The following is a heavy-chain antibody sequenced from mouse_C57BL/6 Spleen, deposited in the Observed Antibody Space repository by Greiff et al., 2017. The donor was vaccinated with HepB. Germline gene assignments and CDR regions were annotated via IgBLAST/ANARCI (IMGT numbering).Heavy chain of an antibody. J-gene: IGHJ4*01. CDR2: INPGSGGT. CDR3: ARRENYGNYNAMDY. V-gene: IGHV1-54*01. Sequence: QVQLQQSGAELVRPGTSVKVSCKASGYAFTNYLIEWVKQRPGQGLEWIGVINPGSGGTNYNEKFKGKATLTADKSSSTAYMQLSSLTSEDSAVYFCARRENYGNYNAMDYWGQGTSVTVSS. D-gene: IGHD2-1*01. CDR1: GYAFTNYL.